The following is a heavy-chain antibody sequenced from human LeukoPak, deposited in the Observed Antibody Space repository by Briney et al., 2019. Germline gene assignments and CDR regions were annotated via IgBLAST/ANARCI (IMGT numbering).Heavy chain of an antibody. CDR3: ARGEWELRVLDY. V-gene: IGHV1-2*02. CDR1: ESPFTGYY. CDR2: INPNSGGT. Sequence: GASGKVSCKAAESPFTGYYMHWVRQAPGHGLEGMGWINPNSGGTTYAQKIPGRVTMTWATTISTANMELSRLRSDDTAVYYCARGEWELRVLDYWGQGTLVTVSS. D-gene: IGHD1-26*01. J-gene: IGHJ4*02.